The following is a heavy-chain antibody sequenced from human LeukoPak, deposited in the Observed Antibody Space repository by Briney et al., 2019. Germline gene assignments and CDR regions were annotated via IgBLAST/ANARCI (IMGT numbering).Heavy chain of an antibody. CDR1: GFTFSSYS. D-gene: IGHD1-26*01. V-gene: IGHV3-21*01. CDR2: ISSSSSYI. J-gene: IGHJ4*02. Sequence: GGSLRLSCAASGFTFSSYSMNWVRQAPGKGLEWVLSISSSSSYIYYADSVKGRFTISRDNAKNSLYLQMNSLRAEDTAVYCCARREGARKGYYFDYWGQGTLVTVSS. CDR3: ARREGARKGYYFDY.